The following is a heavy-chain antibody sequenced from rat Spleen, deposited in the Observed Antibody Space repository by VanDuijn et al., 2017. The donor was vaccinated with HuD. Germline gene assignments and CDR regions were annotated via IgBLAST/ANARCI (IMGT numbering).Heavy chain of an antibody. CDR2: INYDGRST. V-gene: IGHV5-29*01. Sequence: EVQLVESDGGLVQPGRSLKLSCAASGFTFSDYYMAWVRQAPTKGLEWVATINYDGRSTYYRDSVKGRFTISRDNAKSTLYLQMDSLRSEDTATYYCARRGLEWSFDHWGQGVMVTVSS. J-gene: IGHJ2*01. CDR1: GFTFSDYY. D-gene: IGHD1-1*01. CDR3: ARRGLEWSFDH.